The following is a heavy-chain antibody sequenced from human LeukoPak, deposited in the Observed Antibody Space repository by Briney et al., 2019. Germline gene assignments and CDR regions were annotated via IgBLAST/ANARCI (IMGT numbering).Heavy chain of an antibody. CDR3: AKEGPIAVANYFDY. CDR1: GFSFDDYA. Sequence: GGSLRLSCEASGFSFDDYAMHWVRQAPGKGLEWVSLITGDGAGTYYADSVKGRFTISRDNSKNSLYLQTNGLRNEDTALYYCAKEGPIAVANYFDYWGQGTLVTVSS. V-gene: IGHV3-43*02. CDR2: ITGDGAGT. D-gene: IGHD6-19*01. J-gene: IGHJ4*02.